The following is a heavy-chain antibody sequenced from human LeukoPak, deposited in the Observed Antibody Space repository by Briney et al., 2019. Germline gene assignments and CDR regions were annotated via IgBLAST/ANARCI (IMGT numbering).Heavy chain of an antibody. J-gene: IGHJ3*02. CDR3: AKSLLTTAAGTGRAFDI. CDR2: ISAGGDGT. V-gene: IGHV3-23*01. D-gene: IGHD2/OR15-2a*01. CDR1: GLTFYTYA. Sequence: TGGSLRLSCAVSGLTFYTYAMSWVRQAPGKGLEWVSGISAGGDGTYHADPVKGRFTISRDNSKNTLFLQMNNLRAEDTAKYYCAKSLLTTAAGTGRAFDIWGQGTMVTVSS.